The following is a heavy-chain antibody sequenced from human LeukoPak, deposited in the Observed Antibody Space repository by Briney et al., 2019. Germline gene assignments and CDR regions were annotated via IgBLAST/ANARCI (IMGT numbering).Heavy chain of an antibody. CDR2: IYYSGST. V-gene: IGHV4-59*01. D-gene: IGHD6-13*01. CDR3: ARDPGQSSSWTHHFDY. CDR1: GGSISSYY. Sequence: SETLSLTCTVSGGSISSYYWSRIRQPPGKGLEWIGYIYYSGSTNYNPSLKSRVTISVDTSKNQFSLKLSSVTAADTAVYYCARDPGQSSSWTHHFDYWGQGTLVTVSS. J-gene: IGHJ4*02.